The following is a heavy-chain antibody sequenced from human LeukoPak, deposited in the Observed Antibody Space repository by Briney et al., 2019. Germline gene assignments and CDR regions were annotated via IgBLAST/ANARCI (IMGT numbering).Heavy chain of an antibody. CDR2: ISYDGSNK. Sequence: GGSLRLSCAASGFTFSSYGRHWVRQAPGKGLEWVAVISYDGSNKYYADSVKGRFTISRDNSKNTLYLQMNSLRAEDTAVYYCAKDGLDYYDSSGYFDYFDYWGQGTLVTVSS. V-gene: IGHV3-30*18. D-gene: IGHD3-22*01. CDR3: AKDGLDYYDSSGYFDYFDY. J-gene: IGHJ4*02. CDR1: GFTFSSYG.